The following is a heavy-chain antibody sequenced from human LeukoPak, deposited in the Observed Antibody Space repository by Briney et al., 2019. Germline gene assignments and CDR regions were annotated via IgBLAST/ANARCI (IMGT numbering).Heavy chain of an antibody. V-gene: IGHV3-23*01. D-gene: IGHD3-10*01. J-gene: IGHJ5*02. CDR1: GFTFSSYA. CDR3: AKDRVVRGVTPNWFDP. Sequence: GGSLRLSCAASGFTFSSYAMSWVRQAPGKGLEWVSAISGSGGSTYYADSVKGRFTISRDNSENTLYLQMNSLRAEDTAVYYCAKDRVVRGVTPNWFDPRGQGTLVTVSS. CDR2: ISGSGGST.